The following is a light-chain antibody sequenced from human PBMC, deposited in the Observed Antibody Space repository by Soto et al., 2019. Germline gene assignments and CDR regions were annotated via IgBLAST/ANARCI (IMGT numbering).Light chain of an antibody. V-gene: IGKV1-5*03. CDR3: QKYNSYSPT. CDR1: QSIKSW. Sequence: DIQMTPSPSTLSASVVDRVTITCRASQSIKSWLAWYQQKPGKAPKLLIYEASSLESGVPSRFGGSGSGTEFTLTISSLQPDDFATYYCQKYNSYSPTCGQGTKGDIK. J-gene: IGKJ1*01. CDR2: EAS.